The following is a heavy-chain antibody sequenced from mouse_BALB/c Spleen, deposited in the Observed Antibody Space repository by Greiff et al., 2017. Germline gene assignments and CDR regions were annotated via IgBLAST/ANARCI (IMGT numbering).Heavy chain of an antibody. J-gene: IGHJ2*01. CDR3: ARDGGYDYDGHYFDY. CDR2: IWAGGST. V-gene: IGHV2-9*02. Sequence: VKVVESGPGLVAPSQSLSITCTVSGFSLTSYGVHWVRQPPGKGLEWLGVIWAGGSTNYNSALMSRLSISKDNSKSQVFLKMNSLQTDDTAMYYCARDGGYDYDGHYFDYWGQGTTRTVSS. CDR1: GFSLTSYG. D-gene: IGHD2-4*01.